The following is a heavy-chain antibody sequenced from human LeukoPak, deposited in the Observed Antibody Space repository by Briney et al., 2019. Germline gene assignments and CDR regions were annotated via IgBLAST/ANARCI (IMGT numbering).Heavy chain of an antibody. V-gene: IGHV3-74*01. CDR3: ARVWLPG. Sequence: GSLRLSCEASGFTFSSYWMHWVRQVPGKGLVWVSRINSDGIITNYADSVKGRFTISRDNAKNTLYLQMNSLRVEDTAVYYCARVWLPGWGQGTLVTVSS. CDR2: INSDGIIT. D-gene: IGHD5-12*01. J-gene: IGHJ4*02. CDR1: GFTFSSYW.